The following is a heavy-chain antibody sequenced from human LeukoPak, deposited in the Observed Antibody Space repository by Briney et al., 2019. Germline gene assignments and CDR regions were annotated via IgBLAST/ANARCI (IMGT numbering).Heavy chain of an antibody. J-gene: IGHJ4*02. CDR3: AKDSLDFWSGSQYTAGY. CDR2: ISYDGSNK. CDR1: GFTFSSYG. V-gene: IGHV3-30*18. Sequence: GRSLRLSCAASGFTFSSYGMHWVRQAPGEGLEWVAVISYDGSNKYYADSVKGRFTISRDNSKNTLYLQMNSLRAEDTAVYYCAKDSLDFWSGSQYTAGYWGQGTLVTVSS. D-gene: IGHD3-3*01.